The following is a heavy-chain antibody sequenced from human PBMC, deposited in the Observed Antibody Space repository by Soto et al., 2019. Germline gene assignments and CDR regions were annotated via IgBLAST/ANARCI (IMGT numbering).Heavy chain of an antibody. V-gene: IGHV3-13*01. CDR1: GFTFSSYD. D-gene: IGHD2-15*01. CDR3: ARERSYCSGGSCYSYYGMDV. CDR2: IGTAGDT. J-gene: IGHJ6*02. Sequence: EVQLVESGGGLVQPGGSLRLSCAASGFTFSSYDMHWVRQATGKGLEWVSAIGTAGDTYYPGSVKGRFTISRENAKNSLYLQMNSPRAGDTAVYYCARERSYCSGGSCYSYYGMDVWGQGTTVTVSS.